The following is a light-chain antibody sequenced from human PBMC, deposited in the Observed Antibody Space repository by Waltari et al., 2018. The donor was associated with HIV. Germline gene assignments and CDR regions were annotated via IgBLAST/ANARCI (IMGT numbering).Light chain of an antibody. Sequence: IVLTQSPLSLPVTPGEPASISCRSTQSLVSDGKNYLDWYLQKPGQSPQLLIYLGSNRASGVPDRFSGSGSGTYFTLQISRVEAEDVGVYYCMEALQTPFTFGQGTKLEIK. V-gene: IGKV2-28*01. CDR2: LGS. CDR3: MEALQTPFT. J-gene: IGKJ2*01. CDR1: QSLVSDGKNY.